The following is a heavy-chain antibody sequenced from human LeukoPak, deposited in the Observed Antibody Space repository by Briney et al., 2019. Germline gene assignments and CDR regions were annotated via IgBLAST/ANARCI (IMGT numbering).Heavy chain of an antibody. J-gene: IGHJ5*02. CDR2: LSYSGSP. D-gene: IGHD1-1*01. CDR1: GGSISNTAYY. Sequence: PSETLSLTCTVSGGSISNTAYYWGWIRQPPGKGLEWIGSLSYSGSPYYNPSLKSRVTISVDTSKNQFSLKLSSVTAADTAVYYCARHGTSGTNLNWFDPWGQGTLVTVSS. V-gene: IGHV4-39*07. CDR3: ARHGTSGTNLNWFDP.